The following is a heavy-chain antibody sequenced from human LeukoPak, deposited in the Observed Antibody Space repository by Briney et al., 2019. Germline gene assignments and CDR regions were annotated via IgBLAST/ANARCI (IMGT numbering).Heavy chain of an antibody. CDR2: INPNSGGT. CDR3: ARAPLLEWLPSDN. D-gene: IGHD3-3*01. J-gene: IGHJ4*02. V-gene: IGHV1-2*02. CDR1: GYTFTGYY. Sequence: ASVKVSCKASGYTFTGYYMHWVRQAPGQGLEWMGWINPNSGGTNYAQKFQGRVTMTRDTSISTAYMELSRLRSDDTAVYYCARAPLLEWLPSDNWGQGILVTVSS.